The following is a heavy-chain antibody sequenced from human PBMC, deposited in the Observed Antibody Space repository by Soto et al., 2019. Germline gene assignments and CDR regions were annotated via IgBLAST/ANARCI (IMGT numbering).Heavy chain of an antibody. CDR2: INHSGST. V-gene: IGHV4-34*01. Sequence: QVQLQQWGAGLLKPSETLSLTCAVYGGSFSGYYWSWIRQPPGKGLEWIGEINHSGSTNYNPSLKSRVTMSVDTSKNQFSLKLSSVTAADTAVYYCARGLRVRSCPPYYDYGMDVWGQGTTVTVSS. CDR3: ARGLRVRSCPPYYDYGMDV. J-gene: IGHJ6*02. D-gene: IGHD1-26*01. CDR1: GGSFSGYY.